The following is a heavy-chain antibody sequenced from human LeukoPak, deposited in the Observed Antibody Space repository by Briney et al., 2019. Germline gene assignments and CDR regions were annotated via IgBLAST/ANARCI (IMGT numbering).Heavy chain of an antibody. V-gene: IGHV4-34*01. CDR1: GGSFSGYY. CDR2: INHSGST. D-gene: IGHD2-21*02. J-gene: IGHJ3*01. CDR3: ARGRVTPGAFDV. Sequence: SETLSLTCAVYGGSFSGYYWSWIRQPPGKGLEWIGEINHSGSTNYNPSLKSRVTISVDTSKNQFSLKLTSVTAADTAVHYCARGRVTPGAFDVWGQGTMVTVSS.